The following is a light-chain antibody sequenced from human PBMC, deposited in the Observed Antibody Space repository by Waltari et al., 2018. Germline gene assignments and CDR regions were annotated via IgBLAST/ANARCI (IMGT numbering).Light chain of an antibody. J-gene: IGKJ4*01. Sequence: DIQMTQSPSSVSASVGDTVTITCRASQGISIWLAWYQQRPGRAPKLLFYGASSLQSGVPSRFSGSGSVTDFTLTITSLQPEDFATYYCQPAYSFPFAFGGGTRVEI. CDR1: QGISIW. CDR3: QPAYSFPFA. CDR2: GAS. V-gene: IGKV1D-12*01.